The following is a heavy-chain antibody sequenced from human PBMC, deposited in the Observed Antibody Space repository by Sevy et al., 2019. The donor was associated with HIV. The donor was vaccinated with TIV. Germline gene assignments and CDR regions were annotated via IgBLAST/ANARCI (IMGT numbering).Heavy chain of an antibody. CDR2: ISSSGSTI. V-gene: IGHV3-11*01. D-gene: IGHD3-16*02. CDR3: ARRLRLGELSSYYFDY. J-gene: IGHJ4*02. CDR1: GFTFSDYY. Sequence: GGSLRLSCAASGFTFSDYYMSWIRQAPGKGLEWVSYISSSGSTIYYADSVKGRFTISRDNDKNSLYLQMNSLRAEDTAVYYCARRLRLGELSSYYFDYWGQGTLVTVSS.